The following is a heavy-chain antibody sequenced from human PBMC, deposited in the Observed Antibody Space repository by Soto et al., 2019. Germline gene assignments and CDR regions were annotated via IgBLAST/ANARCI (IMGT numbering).Heavy chain of an antibody. D-gene: IGHD3-22*01. Sequence: QVQLQESGPGLVKPSQTLSLTCTVSGGSISSGGYYWSWIRQHPGKGLEWIGYIYYSGSTYYNPSLKSRVTISVDTSKNQFSLKLSSVTAADTAVYYCARDSHARGRVVIGFDYWGQGTLVTVSS. CDR3: ARDSHARGRVVIGFDY. CDR2: IYYSGST. V-gene: IGHV4-31*02. CDR1: GGSISSGGYY. J-gene: IGHJ4*02.